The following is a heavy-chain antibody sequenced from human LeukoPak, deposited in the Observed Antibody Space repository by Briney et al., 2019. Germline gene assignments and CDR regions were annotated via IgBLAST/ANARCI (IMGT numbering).Heavy chain of an antibody. CDR3: ARDGPAYIFEY. CDR1: GVIFSTYD. V-gene: IGHV3-48*03. D-gene: IGHD2-21*01. Sequence: GGSLRLSCAASGVIFSTYDMHWVRQAPGKGLEWVSYISTSGSTIYYADSVKGRFTFSRDNARNSLFLQMNRLRAEDTAVYYCARDGPAYIFEYWGQGTLVTVSS. J-gene: IGHJ4*02. CDR2: ISTSGSTI.